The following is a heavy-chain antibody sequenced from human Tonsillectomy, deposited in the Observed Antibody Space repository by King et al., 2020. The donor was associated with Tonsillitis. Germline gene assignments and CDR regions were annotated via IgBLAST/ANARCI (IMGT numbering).Heavy chain of an antibody. Sequence: VQLQQWGAGLLKPSETLSLTCAVYGGSFSGYYWSWIRQPPGKGLEWIGEINHSGSTNYNPSLKSRVTISVDTSKNQFSLKLSSVTAADTAVYYCARWAIVGATPGAFDIWGQGTMVTVSS. CDR2: INHSGST. V-gene: IGHV4-34*01. CDR3: ARWAIVGATPGAFDI. D-gene: IGHD1-26*01. CDR1: GGSFSGYY. J-gene: IGHJ3*02.